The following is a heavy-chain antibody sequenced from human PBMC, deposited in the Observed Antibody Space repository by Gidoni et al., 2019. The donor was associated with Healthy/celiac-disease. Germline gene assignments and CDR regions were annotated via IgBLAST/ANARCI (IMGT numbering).Heavy chain of an antibody. J-gene: IGHJ6*02. CDR2: INPSGGST. D-gene: IGHD3-3*01. Sequence: QVQLVQSGAEVKKPGASVKVSCKASGYTFTSYSMHGVRQAPGQGLEWMGIINPSGGSTSYAQKFQGRVTMTRDTSTSTVYMELSSLRSEDTAVYYCARDPRITIFGVVNYYYGMDVWGQGTTVTVSS. CDR1: GYTFTSYS. CDR3: ARDPRITIFGVVNYYYGMDV. V-gene: IGHV1-46*01.